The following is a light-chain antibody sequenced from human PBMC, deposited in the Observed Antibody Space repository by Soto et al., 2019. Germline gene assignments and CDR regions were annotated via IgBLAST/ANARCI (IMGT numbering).Light chain of an antibody. CDR2: EVT. J-gene: IGLJ2*01. V-gene: IGLV2-14*01. Sequence: QSALTQPASVSGSLGQSITISCTGTSNDVGAYNYVSWYQQHPDKAPKLLIFEVTNRPSGVSGRFSGSKSGITASLSISGLQPEDEADYYCTSYSSSSPVLFGGGTKLTVL. CDR1: SNDVGAYNY. CDR3: TSYSSSSPVL.